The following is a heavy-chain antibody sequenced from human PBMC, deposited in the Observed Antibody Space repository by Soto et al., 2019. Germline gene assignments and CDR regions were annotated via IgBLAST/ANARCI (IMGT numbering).Heavy chain of an antibody. D-gene: IGHD4-4*01. Sequence: PSETLSLTCAVYGGSFSGYYWSWIRQPPGKGLEWIGEINHSRSTNYNPSLKSRVTISVDTSKNQFSLKLSSVTAADTAVYYCARRDDYSINYWGQGTLVTVSS. V-gene: IGHV4-34*01. CDR2: INHSRST. CDR3: ARRDDYSINY. CDR1: GGSFSGYY. J-gene: IGHJ4*02.